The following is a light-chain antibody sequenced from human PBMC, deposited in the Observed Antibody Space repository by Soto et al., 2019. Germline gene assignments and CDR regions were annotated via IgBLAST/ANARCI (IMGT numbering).Light chain of an antibody. CDR3: QQYNNDAWK. V-gene: IGKV1-5*03. CDR2: KAS. Sequence: DIQMTQSPSTLSASVGYRFTITCGASECISLWLAWYQQKPGKAPKLLIYKASTLESGVPSRFSGSGSGTEFTLTISSLQPDDFATYYCQQYNNDAWKFGQGTKVDIK. CDR1: ECISLW. J-gene: IGKJ1*01.